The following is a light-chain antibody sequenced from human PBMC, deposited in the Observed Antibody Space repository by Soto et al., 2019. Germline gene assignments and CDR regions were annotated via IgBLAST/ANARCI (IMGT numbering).Light chain of an antibody. CDR1: SSNIGTGYD. J-gene: IGLJ3*02. V-gene: IGLV1-40*01. CDR2: GNT. CDR3: QSWDSSLSGVV. Sequence: QSVLTQPPSVSGAPGQRVTISCTGSSSNIGTGYDVHWYQQLPGTAPKLLIYGNTNRPSGVPDRFSGSKSGTSASLAIIGLQAEDEADYYCQSWDSSLSGVVFGGGTKLTVL.